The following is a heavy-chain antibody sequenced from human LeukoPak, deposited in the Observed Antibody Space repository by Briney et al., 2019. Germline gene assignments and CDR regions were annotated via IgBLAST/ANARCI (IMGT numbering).Heavy chain of an antibody. CDR1: GGTFSSYA. D-gene: IGHD3-22*01. V-gene: IGHV1-69*13. CDR3: ARVRSNYYDSSGYYHYFDY. CDR2: IIPIFGTA. Sequence: SVKVSCKASGGTFSSYAISWVRQAPGQGLEWMGGIIPIFGTANYAQKFQGRVTITADESTSTAYMELSSLRSEDTAVYYCARVRSNYYDSSGYYHYFDYWGQGTLVTVSS. J-gene: IGHJ4*02.